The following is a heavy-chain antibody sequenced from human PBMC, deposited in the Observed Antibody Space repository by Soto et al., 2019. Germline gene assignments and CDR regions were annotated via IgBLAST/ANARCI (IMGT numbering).Heavy chain of an antibody. Sequence: ASVKVSCKASGYTFTGYYMHWVRQAPGQGLEWMGWINPNSGGTNYAQKFQGRVTMTRDTSISTAYMELSRLRSDDTAVYYCARHLYDSSGHDSRQRGAYYYYGMDGWGQGTTVTVAS. J-gene: IGHJ6*02. D-gene: IGHD3-22*01. CDR2: INPNSGGT. V-gene: IGHV1-2*02. CDR3: ARHLYDSSGHDSRQRGAYYYYGMDG. CDR1: GYTFTGYY.